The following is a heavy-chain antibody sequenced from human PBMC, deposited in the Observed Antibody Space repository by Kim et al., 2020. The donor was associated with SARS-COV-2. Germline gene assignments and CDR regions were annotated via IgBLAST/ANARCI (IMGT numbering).Heavy chain of an antibody. CDR1: GFTFSSYS. CDR2: ISSSSSTI. J-gene: IGHJ6*02. CDR3: AKAHIVVVPAAENGPYYYYYVMDV. Sequence: GGSLRLSCAASGFTFSSYSMNWVRLAPGKGLEWVSYISSSSSTIYYADSVKGRFTISRDNAKNSLYLQMNSLRDEDTAVYYCAKAHIVVVPAAENGPYYYYYVMDVWGQGSTVTVSS. V-gene: IGHV3-48*02. D-gene: IGHD2-2*01.